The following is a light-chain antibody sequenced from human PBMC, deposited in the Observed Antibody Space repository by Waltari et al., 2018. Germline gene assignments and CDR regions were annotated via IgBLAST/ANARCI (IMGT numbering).Light chain of an antibody. CDR1: ALPTKY. V-gene: IGLV3-10*01. CDR2: EDN. Sequence: SHELTQPPSVSVSPGQTARITCPGDALPTKYIYWYQQKSGQAPVMLIYEDNKRPSGSPERFSGSSSGTLATLTVSGAVVEDEGDYYCYSTDSSSFPLFGGGTRLTVL. CDR3: YSTDSSSFPL. J-gene: IGLJ3*02.